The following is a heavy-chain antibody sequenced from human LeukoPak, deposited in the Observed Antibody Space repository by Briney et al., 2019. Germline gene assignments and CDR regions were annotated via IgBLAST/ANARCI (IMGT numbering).Heavy chain of an antibody. Sequence: SVKVSCKASGGTFSSYAISWVRQAPGQGLEWMGGIIPIFGTANYAQKFQGRVTITADESTSTAYMELSSLRSEDTVVYYCARDGLSATVSSYNWFDPWGQGTLVTVSS. D-gene: IGHD4-11*01. V-gene: IGHV1-69*01. CDR1: GGTFSSYA. CDR2: IIPIFGTA. CDR3: ARDGLSATVSSYNWFDP. J-gene: IGHJ5*02.